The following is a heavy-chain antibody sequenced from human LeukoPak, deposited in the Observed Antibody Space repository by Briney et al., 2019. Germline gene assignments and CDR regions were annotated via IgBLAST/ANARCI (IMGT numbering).Heavy chain of an antibody. CDR2: IYPRDGST. V-gene: IGHV1-46*01. CDR1: GYTFTSNY. D-gene: IGHD5-12*01. J-gene: IGHJ4*02. CDR3: AKPLVKGGYEPFDY. Sequence: ASVKVSCKASGYTFTSNYIHWVRQAPGQGLEWMGMIYPRDGSTSYAQKFQGRVTVTRDTSTSTVHMELSGLRSEDTAVYYCAKPLVKGGYEPFDYWGQGTLVTVSS.